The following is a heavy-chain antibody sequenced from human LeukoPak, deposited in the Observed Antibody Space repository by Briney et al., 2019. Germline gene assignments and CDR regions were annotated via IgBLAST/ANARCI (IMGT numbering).Heavy chain of an antibody. V-gene: IGHV3-30-3*01. J-gene: IGHJ4*02. CDR3: ARAPYYYDSSGYLGY. CDR2: ISYDGSNK. CDR1: GFTFSSYA. D-gene: IGHD3-22*01. Sequence: GGSLRLSCAASGFTFSSYAMHWVRQAPGKGLEWVAVISYDGSNKYYADSVKGRFTISRDNSKNTLYLQMNSLRAEDTAVYYCARAPYYYDSSGYLGYWGQGTPVTVSS.